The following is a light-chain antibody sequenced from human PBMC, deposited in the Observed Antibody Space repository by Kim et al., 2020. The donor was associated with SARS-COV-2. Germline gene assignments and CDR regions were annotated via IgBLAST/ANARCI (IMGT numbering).Light chain of an antibody. Sequence: AQGKTAIITWGGNDIGRKSVNWYQEKPGQAPVMVIYYNTDRPSGIPERVSGSNSGNTATLTINRVEAGDEAHYYCQVWDRSSDHVVFGGGTQLTVL. CDR3: QVWDRSSDHVV. J-gene: IGLJ2*01. V-gene: IGLV3-21*04. CDR1: DIGRKS. CDR2: YNT.